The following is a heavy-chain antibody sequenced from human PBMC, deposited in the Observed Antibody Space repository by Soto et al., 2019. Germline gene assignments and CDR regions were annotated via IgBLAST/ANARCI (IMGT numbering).Heavy chain of an antibody. CDR3: ASKAACGGDCYAFDS. Sequence: QVQLVQSGAEVKKPGSSVPISCKASGGTFSSNTINWVRQAAGQGLEWMGGIIPLFGTPNYPEKFQGRVTITADKSTNTAYMELSGLRSEDTAVYYCASKAACGGDCYAFDSWGQGTLVTVS. J-gene: IGHJ4*02. V-gene: IGHV1-69*06. CDR1: GGTFSSNT. CDR2: IIPLFGTP. D-gene: IGHD2-21*02.